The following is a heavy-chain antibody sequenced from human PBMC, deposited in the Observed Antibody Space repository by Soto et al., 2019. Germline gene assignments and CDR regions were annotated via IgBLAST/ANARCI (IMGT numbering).Heavy chain of an antibody. J-gene: IGHJ6*02. D-gene: IGHD4-17*01. CDR2: ISYDGSNK. V-gene: IGHV3-30*18. Sequence: GGSLRLSCAASGFTFSSYGMHWVRQAPGKGLEWVAVISYDGSNKYYADSVKGRFTISRDNSKNTLYLQMNSLRAEDTAVYYCAKDIYGGNSGSTYYYYGMDVWGQGTTVTVSS. CDR1: GFTFSSYG. CDR3: AKDIYGGNSGSTYYYYGMDV.